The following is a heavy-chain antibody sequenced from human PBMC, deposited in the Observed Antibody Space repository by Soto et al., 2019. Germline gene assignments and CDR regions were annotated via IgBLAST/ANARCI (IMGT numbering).Heavy chain of an antibody. CDR3: AKDRSSGQPNWFDP. CDR2: ISSSSSTI. V-gene: IGHV3-48*01. CDR1: GFTFSSYS. Sequence: GGSLRLSCAASGFTFSSYSMNWVRQAPGKGLEWVSYISSSSSTIYYADSVKGRFTISRDNAKNSLYLQMNSLRAEDTAVYYCAKDRSSGQPNWFDPWGQGTLVTVSS. J-gene: IGHJ5*02. D-gene: IGHD6-13*01.